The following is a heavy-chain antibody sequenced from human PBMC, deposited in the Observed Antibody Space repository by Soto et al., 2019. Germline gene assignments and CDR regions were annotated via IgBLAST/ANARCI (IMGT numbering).Heavy chain of an antibody. V-gene: IGHV1-69*04. D-gene: IGHD6-19*01. J-gene: IGHJ6*02. CDR2: INPILGIT. CDR3: ARGLAVADYYGMEV. CDR1: GGTFSNDV. Sequence: QVQLVQSGAEVRKPGSSVKVSCKVSGGTFSNDVINWVRQVPGQGLEWMAKINPILGITNSAQKFQGRVTISADKSTNTAYMALTSLGSRDTAVYYCARGLAVADYYGMEVWGQGTRVTVSS.